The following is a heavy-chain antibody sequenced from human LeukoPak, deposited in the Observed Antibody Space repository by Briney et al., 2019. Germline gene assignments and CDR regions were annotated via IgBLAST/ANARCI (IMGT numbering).Heavy chain of an antibody. CDR1: GYTLTELS. Sequence: ASVKVSCKVSGYTLTELSMHWVRQAPGTGLEWMGGFDPEDGETIYAQKFQGRVTMTEDTSTDTAYMELRSLRSDDPAVYYCAREPIAAAGPVPPLDYWGQGTLVTVSS. V-gene: IGHV1-24*01. D-gene: IGHD6-13*01. CDR3: AREPIAAAGPVPPLDY. CDR2: FDPEDGET. J-gene: IGHJ4*02.